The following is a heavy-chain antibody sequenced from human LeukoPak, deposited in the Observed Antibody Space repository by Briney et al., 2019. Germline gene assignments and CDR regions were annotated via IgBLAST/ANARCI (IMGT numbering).Heavy chain of an antibody. D-gene: IGHD4-17*01. Sequence: GGSLRLSCTGSGFTFGDYAMSWVRQAPGKGLEWVTFIRSKAYGGTADYAASVKGRFTISRDDSKSIAYLQMNSLKTEDTAVYYCTRGGADYGDYDRFFAYWGQGTLVTVSS. V-gene: IGHV3-49*04. CDR2: IRSKAYGGTA. J-gene: IGHJ4*02. CDR3: TRGGADYGDYDRFFAY. CDR1: GFTFGDYA.